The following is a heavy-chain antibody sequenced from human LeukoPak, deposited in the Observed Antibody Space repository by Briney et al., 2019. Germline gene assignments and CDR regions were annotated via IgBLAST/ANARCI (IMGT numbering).Heavy chain of an antibody. D-gene: IGHD4-23*01. V-gene: IGHV3-21*01. Sequence: GGSLRLSCAVSGFTFSSYSMNWVRQAPGKGLEWVSSITESGSYQYYADSVKGRFTISRDNAKNSLYLQMNSLRAEDTAVYYCAREDGGTPDYWGQGTRVTVSS. CDR2: ITESGSYQ. J-gene: IGHJ4*02. CDR3: AREDGGTPDY. CDR1: GFTFSSYS.